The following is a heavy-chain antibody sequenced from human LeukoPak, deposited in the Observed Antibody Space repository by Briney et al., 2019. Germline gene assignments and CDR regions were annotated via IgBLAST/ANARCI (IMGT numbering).Heavy chain of an antibody. D-gene: IGHD3-3*01. Sequence: SETLSLTCAVSGGSFSGYYWSWIRQPPGKGLEWIGEINHSGSTNYNPSLKSRVTISVDTSKNQFSLKLSSVTAADTAVYYCARVGFWSGYSSGYWGQGTLVTVSS. CDR3: ARVGFWSGYSSGY. CDR1: GGSFSGYY. CDR2: INHSGST. J-gene: IGHJ4*02. V-gene: IGHV4-34*01.